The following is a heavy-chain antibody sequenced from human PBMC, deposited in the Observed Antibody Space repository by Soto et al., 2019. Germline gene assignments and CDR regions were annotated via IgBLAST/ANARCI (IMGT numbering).Heavy chain of an antibody. CDR3: VRGGGGAPPWEEMDY. D-gene: IGHD1-26*01. J-gene: IGHJ4*02. V-gene: IGHV3-23*01. Sequence: EVQLLQSGGDLAQPGGSLRLSCAASGFTFISHAMTWVRQAPGKGLEWVSSTNGRSLITYYADSVKGRFTVSRDNSKNTVDLYMDGLGAEDTAISYCVRGGGGAPPWEEMDYWGQGTLVSVSS. CDR1: GFTFISHA. CDR2: TNGRSLIT.